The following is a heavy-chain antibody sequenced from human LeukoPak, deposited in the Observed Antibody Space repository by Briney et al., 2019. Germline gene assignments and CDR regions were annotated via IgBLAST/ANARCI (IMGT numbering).Heavy chain of an antibody. CDR1: GASISGSGYY. J-gene: IGHJ3*02. D-gene: IGHD1-1*01. Sequence: SETLSLTCTVSGASISGSGYYWGWIRQPPGKGLAWIGSIYSSGSTYYNASLQSRVTISIETSKNQISLRLNSVTAADTAMYYCARVGQPYAFDIWGQGTMVTVSS. CDR2: IYSSGST. CDR3: ARVGQPYAFDI. V-gene: IGHV4-39*02.